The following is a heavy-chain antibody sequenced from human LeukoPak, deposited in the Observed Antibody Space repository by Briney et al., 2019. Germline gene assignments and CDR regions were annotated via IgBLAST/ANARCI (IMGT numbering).Heavy chain of an antibody. D-gene: IGHD1-7*01. CDR3: ARAVGKNYGNFNF. Sequence: PPGGSLRLSCAASGFTFSSYWMHWVRQAPGKGLVWVSRIGTDGRTTNYADSVKGRFTISRDNGKNTLYLQMNSLRVEDSAIYYCARAVGKNYGNFNFWGQGTLVTISS. V-gene: IGHV3-74*01. J-gene: IGHJ4*02. CDR2: IGTDGRTT. CDR1: GFTFSSYW.